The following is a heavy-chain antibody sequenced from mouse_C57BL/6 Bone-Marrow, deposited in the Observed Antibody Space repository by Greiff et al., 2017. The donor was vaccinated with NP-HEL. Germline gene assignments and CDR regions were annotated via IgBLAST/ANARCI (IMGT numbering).Heavy chain of an antibody. J-gene: IGHJ3*01. CDR3: AGEGLYDGYYSAWFAY. Sequence: EVQLVESGGGLVKPGGSLKLSCAASGFTFSSYAMSWVRQTPEKRLEWVATISDGGSYTYYPDNVKGRFTISRDNAKNNLYLQIGELKSEDTAMYYCAGEGLYDGYYSAWFAYGGQGTLVTVSA. V-gene: IGHV5-4*01. CDR2: ISDGGSYT. D-gene: IGHD2-3*01. CDR1: GFTFSSYA.